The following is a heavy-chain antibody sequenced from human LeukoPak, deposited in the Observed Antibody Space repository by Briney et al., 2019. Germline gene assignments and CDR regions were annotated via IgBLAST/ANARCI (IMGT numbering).Heavy chain of an antibody. CDR3: SRGGVNDYGDGQYFQY. CDR1: GFTFSDYA. V-gene: IGHV3-49*04. D-gene: IGHD4-17*01. Sequence: GGSLRLSCTASGFTFSDYAISWVRQAPGKGLEWIGFIRSKTYGGTEYAASVKDRFVISRDDSKTIAYLQMNSLKTEDTAVDYCSRGGVNDYGDGQYFQYWGQGILVTVSS. J-gene: IGHJ1*01. CDR2: IRSKTYGGT.